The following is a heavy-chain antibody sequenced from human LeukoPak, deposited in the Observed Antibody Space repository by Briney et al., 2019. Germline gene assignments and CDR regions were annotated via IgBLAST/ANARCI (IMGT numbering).Heavy chain of an antibody. J-gene: IGHJ6*02. CDR1: GGSFSSYY. V-gene: IGHV4-59*01. D-gene: IGHD2-15*01. Sequence: PSETLSLTCTVSGGSFSSYYWSWIRQPPGKGLEWIGYIYYSVSTNYNPSLKSRVTISVDTSKNQFSLKLSSVTAADTAVYYCARIIVVAVTAYYNGLNVGAQGTTVTVSS. CDR3: ARIIVVAVTAYYNGLNV. CDR2: IYYSVST.